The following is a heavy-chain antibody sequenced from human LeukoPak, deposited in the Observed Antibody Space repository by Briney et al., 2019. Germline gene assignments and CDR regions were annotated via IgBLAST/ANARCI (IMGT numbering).Heavy chain of an antibody. CDR1: GGTFSKNA. D-gene: IGHD5-24*01. CDR2: SIPVFGTA. Sequence: ASVKVSCKASGGTFSKNAISWVRQAPGQGLEWMGRSIPVFGTANYAQKFQARLTITTDLSTSTVYGGGSRLRSDDTAVYYCARERDGYNSSPFDYWGLGTLLTVSS. CDR3: ARERDGYNSSPFDY. V-gene: IGHV1-69*05. J-gene: IGHJ4*02.